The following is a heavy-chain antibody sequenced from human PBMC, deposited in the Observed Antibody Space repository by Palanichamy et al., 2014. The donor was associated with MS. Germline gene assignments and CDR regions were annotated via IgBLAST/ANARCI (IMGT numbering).Heavy chain of an antibody. CDR3: TTSSQNYYYYGMDV. J-gene: IGHJ6*02. CDR2: IKSKTDGGTT. CDR1: GFTFSNAW. V-gene: IGHV3-15*01. Sequence: EVQLVESGGGLVKPGGSLRLSCAASGFTFSNAWMSWVRQAPGKGLEWVGRIKSKTDGGTTDYAAPVKGRFTISRDDSKNTLYLQMNSLKTEDTAVYYCTTSSQNYYYYGMDVWGQGTTVTVSS. D-gene: IGHD2-15*01.